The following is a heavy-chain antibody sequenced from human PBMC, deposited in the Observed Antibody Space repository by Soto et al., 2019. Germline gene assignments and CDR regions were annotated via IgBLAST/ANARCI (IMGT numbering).Heavy chain of an antibody. J-gene: IGHJ5*02. CDR3: AKDGHVPYYDSSGYYSNWFDP. CDR2: IYSGGSA. V-gene: IGHV3-66*01. D-gene: IGHD3-22*01. CDR1: GFTVSSNY. Sequence: GGSLRLSCAASGFTVSSNYMSWVRQAPGKGLEWVSVIYSGGSAYYADSVKGRFTISRDNSKNTLYLQMNSLRAEDTAVYYCAKDGHVPYYDSSGYYSNWFDPWGQGTLVTVSS.